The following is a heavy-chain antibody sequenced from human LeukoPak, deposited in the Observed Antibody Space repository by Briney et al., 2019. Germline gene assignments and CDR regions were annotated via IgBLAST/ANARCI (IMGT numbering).Heavy chain of an antibody. V-gene: IGHV3-49*04. J-gene: IGHJ6*04. D-gene: IGHD3-9*01. CDR1: GFTFGDYA. CDR2: IRSKAYGGTT. Sequence: GGSLRLSCTASGFTFGDYAMSWVRQAPGKGLEWVGFIRSKAYGGTTEYAASVKGRFTISRDDSKSIAYLQMNSLKTEDTAVYYCTSGTTYYDILTGYSQYYYGMDVWGKGTTVTVSS. CDR3: TSGTTYYDILTGYSQYYYGMDV.